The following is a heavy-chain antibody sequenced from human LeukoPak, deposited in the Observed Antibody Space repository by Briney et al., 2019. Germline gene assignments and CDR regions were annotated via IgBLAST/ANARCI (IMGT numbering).Heavy chain of an antibody. Sequence: GGCLRLSCAASGFTFSTYSMNWARQAPGKGLEWVSSISSNSNYIYYADSMRGRFTISRDNAKNSLFLQMNSLRAEDTAVYYRARDSSDFDYWGQGTVATVSS. J-gene: IGHJ4*02. CDR2: ISSNSNYI. CDR3: ARDSSDFDY. CDR1: GFTFSTYS. V-gene: IGHV3-21*01. D-gene: IGHD6-19*01.